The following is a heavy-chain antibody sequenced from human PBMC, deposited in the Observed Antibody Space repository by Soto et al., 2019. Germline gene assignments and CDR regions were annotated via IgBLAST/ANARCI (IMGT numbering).Heavy chain of an antibody. J-gene: IGHJ5*02. Sequence: SETLSLTCAVYGGSFSGYYWNWIRQPPGKGLEWIGESDHSGYTNYNPSLKSRVTISVDTSKNQFSLRLTSVTAADTAVYYCARVRDWFDPWGQGTLVTVSS. CDR3: ARVRDWFDP. D-gene: IGHD3-3*01. CDR2: SDHSGYT. CDR1: GGSFSGYY. V-gene: IGHV4-34*01.